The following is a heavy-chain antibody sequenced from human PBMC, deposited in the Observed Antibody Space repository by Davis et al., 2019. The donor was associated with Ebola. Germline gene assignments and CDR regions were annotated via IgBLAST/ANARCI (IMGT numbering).Heavy chain of an antibody. V-gene: IGHV3-33*06. D-gene: IGHD3-22*01. J-gene: IGHJ3*02. CDR2: IWYDGSNK. CDR1: GFTFSSYG. Sequence: PGGSLRLSCAASGFTFSSYGMHWVRQAPGKGLEWVAVIWYDGSNKYYADSVKGRFTISRDNSKNTLYLQMNSLRAEDTAVYYCAKGPVQKWLLPSDAFDIWGQGTMVTVSS. CDR3: AKGPVQKWLLPSDAFDI.